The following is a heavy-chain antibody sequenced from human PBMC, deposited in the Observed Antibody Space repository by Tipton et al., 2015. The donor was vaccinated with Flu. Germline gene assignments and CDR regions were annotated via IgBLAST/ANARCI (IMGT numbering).Heavy chain of an antibody. CDR2: VSRSGST. J-gene: IGHJ5*02. CDR1: GDSISSDYH. V-gene: IGHV4-38-2*01. Sequence: TLSLTCAVSGDSISSDYHWGWIRQFPGKGLEWIGTVSRSGSTIYSPSLKSRVTISIDRSKNQFSLNLKSVTAADMAVYYCARRDYTNYGSDPKSWFDPWGKGTLVAVSS. CDR3: ARRDYTNYGSDPKSWFDP. D-gene: IGHD4-11*01.